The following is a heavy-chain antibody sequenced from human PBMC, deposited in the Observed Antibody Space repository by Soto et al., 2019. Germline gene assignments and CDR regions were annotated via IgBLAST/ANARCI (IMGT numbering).Heavy chain of an antibody. Sequence: SETLSLTCTVSGGSISSGGYYWSWIRQHPGKGLEWIGYIYYSGSTYYNPSLKSRVTISVDTSKNQFSLKLSSVTAADTAVYYCARVSHYDSSGYYYNNGMDVWGQGTTVTVSS. J-gene: IGHJ6*02. D-gene: IGHD3-22*01. CDR1: GGSISSGGYY. CDR3: ARVSHYDSSGYYYNNGMDV. V-gene: IGHV4-31*03. CDR2: IYYSGST.